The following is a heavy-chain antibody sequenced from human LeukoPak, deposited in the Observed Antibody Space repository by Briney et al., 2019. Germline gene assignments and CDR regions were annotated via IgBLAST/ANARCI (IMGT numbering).Heavy chain of an antibody. CDR1: GFTFSNYW. CDR2: IKQDGSEE. V-gene: IGHV3-7*01. Sequence: SGGSLRLSCAASGFTFSNYWMSWVRQAPGKGLEWVAKIKQDGSEEYYVDSVKGRFTISRDNAKNSLFLQMNSLRAEDTAVYYCARNYGSGSYYPFDYWGQGTLVTVSS. CDR3: ARNYGSGSYYPFDY. J-gene: IGHJ4*02. D-gene: IGHD3-10*01.